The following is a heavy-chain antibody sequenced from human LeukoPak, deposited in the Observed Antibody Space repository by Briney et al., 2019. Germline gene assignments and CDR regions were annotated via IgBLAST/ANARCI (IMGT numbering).Heavy chain of an antibody. CDR1: GFTFSNYA. CDR3: ASEGEVPAAFDY. Sequence: GGSLRLSCAASGFTFSNYAMHWVRQAPGKGLEYVSAISSNGGSTYYANSVKGRFTISRDNSKNTLYLQMGSLRAEDMAVCYCASEGEVPAAFDYWGQGTLVTVSS. V-gene: IGHV3-64*01. J-gene: IGHJ4*02. D-gene: IGHD2-2*01. CDR2: ISSNGGST.